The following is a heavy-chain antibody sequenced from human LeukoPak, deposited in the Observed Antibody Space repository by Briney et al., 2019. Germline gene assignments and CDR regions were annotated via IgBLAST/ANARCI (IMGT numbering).Heavy chain of an antibody. Sequence: AASVKVSCKTSGHTFAGYYMHWVRQAPGQGPEWMGWINPNSGDTKYAQKFQGRITMTRDTSISTAYMELSRLRSDDTAVYYCARESTSYSGSYYWHHLFDYWGQGTLVTVSS. CDR3: ARESTSYSGSYYWHHLFDY. CDR2: INPNSGDT. D-gene: IGHD1-26*01. CDR1: GHTFAGYY. V-gene: IGHV1-2*02. J-gene: IGHJ4*02.